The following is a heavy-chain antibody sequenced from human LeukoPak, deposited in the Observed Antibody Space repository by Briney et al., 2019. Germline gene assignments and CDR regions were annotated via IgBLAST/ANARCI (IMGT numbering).Heavy chain of an antibody. Sequence: ASVKVSCKPSGYTFISYSGSWGPQGPGRGRWWMGSISAFIGNTNYAQQLRGSVTTTTDTSTSTAYIDQRTVRSDATPVFYCASERRLPDYWSGDDAFDIWGQGTMVTVSS. J-gene: IGHJ3*02. V-gene: IGHV1-18*01. CDR1: GYTFISYS. CDR2: ISAFIGNT. CDR3: ASERRLPDYWSGDDAFDI. D-gene: IGHD3-3*01.